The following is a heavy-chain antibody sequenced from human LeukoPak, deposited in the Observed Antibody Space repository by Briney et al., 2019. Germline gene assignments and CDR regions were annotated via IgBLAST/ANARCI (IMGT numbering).Heavy chain of an antibody. V-gene: IGHV4-34*01. CDR1: GGSFSGYY. CDR3: ARDRWGNAGVDY. D-gene: IGHD3-16*01. J-gene: IGHJ4*02. Sequence: SETLSLTCAVYGGSFSGYYWSWIRQPPGKGLEWIGEINHSGSTNYNPSLKSRVTISVDTSKNQFSLKLSSVTAADTAVYYCARDRWGNAGVDYWGQGTLVTVSS. CDR2: INHSGST.